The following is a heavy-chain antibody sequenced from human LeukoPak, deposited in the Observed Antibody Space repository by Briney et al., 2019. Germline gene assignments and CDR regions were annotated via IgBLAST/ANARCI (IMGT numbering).Heavy chain of an antibody. CDR2: IYYSGST. V-gene: IGHV4-59*01. CDR1: GGSMSSFY. J-gene: IGHJ6*03. CDR3: ARVNAYYYYTDV. Sequence: SETLSLTCSVSGGSMSSFYWSWIRQPPGQGLEWIGYIYYSGSTNYSPSLKSRVTISVDTSKNQFSLKLSSMSAADTAVYYCARVNAYYYYTDVWGKGTTVTVS. D-gene: IGHD2-8*01.